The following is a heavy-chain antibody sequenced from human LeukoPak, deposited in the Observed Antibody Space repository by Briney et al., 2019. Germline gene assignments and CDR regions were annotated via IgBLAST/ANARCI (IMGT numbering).Heavy chain of an antibody. CDR3: ARDHHGNNWYYFDY. J-gene: IGHJ4*02. Sequence: SETLSLTCTVSGGSVSGGYYYWSWIRHPPGKGLEWIGYVSYSGSTNYNPSLKSRLAMSLDTSENQFSLKLNSVTAADTAVYYCARDHHGNNWYYFDYWGQGTLVAVSS. V-gene: IGHV4-61*01. CDR1: GGSVSGGYYY. D-gene: IGHD1-1*01. CDR2: VSYSGST.